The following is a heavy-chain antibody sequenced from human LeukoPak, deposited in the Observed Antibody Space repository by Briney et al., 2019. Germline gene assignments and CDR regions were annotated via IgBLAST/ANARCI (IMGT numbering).Heavy chain of an antibody. V-gene: IGHV3-30*18. CDR1: GFTFSSYW. CDR2: ISNDGTNK. CDR3: TKDSYGQWLTQGGWFDP. D-gene: IGHD5-24*01. J-gene: IGHJ5*02. Sequence: GGSLRLSCAASGFTFSSYWMSWVRQAPGKGLEWVAVISNDGTNKWYADSVKGRFTISRDNSKNTLFLQMNSLRAEDTALYYCTKDSYGQWLTQGGWFDPWGQGTLVTVSS.